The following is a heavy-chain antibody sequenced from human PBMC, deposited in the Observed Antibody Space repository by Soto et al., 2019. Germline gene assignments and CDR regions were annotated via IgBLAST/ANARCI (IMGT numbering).Heavy chain of an antibody. J-gene: IGHJ6*02. Sequence: QVQLVQSGAEVKKPGASVKVSCKASGYTFTSYGISWVRQAPGQGLEWMGWISAYNGNTNYAQKLQGRVTMTTDTSTSTAYMELRSLRSDDTAVYYCARNLMIVGVTDLRYYYYGMDVWGQGTTVTVSS. V-gene: IGHV1-18*01. CDR1: GYTFTSYG. CDR3: ARNLMIVGVTDLRYYYYGMDV. CDR2: ISAYNGNT. D-gene: IGHD3-22*01.